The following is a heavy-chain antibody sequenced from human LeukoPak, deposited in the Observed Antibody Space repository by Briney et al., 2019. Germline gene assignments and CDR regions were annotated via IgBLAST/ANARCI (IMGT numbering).Heavy chain of an antibody. CDR2: IGGSGGST. CDR1: GFTFSSYA. D-gene: IGHD6-19*01. CDR3: AKCSVAGTETFDY. V-gene: IGHV3-23*01. J-gene: IGHJ4*02. Sequence: PGGSLRLSCAASGFTFSSYAMSWVRQAPGKGLEWVSAIGGSGGSTYYADSVKGRFTISRDNSKNTLYLQMNSLRAEDTAVYYCAKCSVAGTETFDYWGQGTLVTVSS.